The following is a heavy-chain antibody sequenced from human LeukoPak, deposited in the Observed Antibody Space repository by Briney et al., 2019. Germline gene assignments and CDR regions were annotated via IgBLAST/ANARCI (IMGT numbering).Heavy chain of an antibody. CDR1: GFTFSSYA. Sequence: GGSLRLSCAASGFTFSSYAMNWVRQAPGKGLEWVSGISGSGGSTYYADSVKGRFTISRDNSKNTLYLQMNSLRAEDTAVYYCAREIFWSGYYSNLHFDYWGQGTLVTVSS. CDR3: AREIFWSGYYSNLHFDY. D-gene: IGHD3-3*01. CDR2: ISGSGGST. V-gene: IGHV3-23*01. J-gene: IGHJ4*02.